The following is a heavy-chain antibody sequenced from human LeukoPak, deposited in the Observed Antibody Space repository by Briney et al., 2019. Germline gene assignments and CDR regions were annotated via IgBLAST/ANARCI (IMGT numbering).Heavy chain of an antibody. D-gene: IGHD3-3*01. CDR2: INHSGST. Sequence: SETLSLTCAVYGGSFSGYYWSWIRQPPGKGLEWIGEINHSGSTNYNPSLKSRVTISVDTSKNQFSLKLSSVTAADTAVYYCARGQKPSITIFGGKASFDYWGQGTLVTVSS. CDR3: ARGQKPSITIFGGKASFDY. CDR1: GGSFSGYY. V-gene: IGHV4-34*01. J-gene: IGHJ4*02.